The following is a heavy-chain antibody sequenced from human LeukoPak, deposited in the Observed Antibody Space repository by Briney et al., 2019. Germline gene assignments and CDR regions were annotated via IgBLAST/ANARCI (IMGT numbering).Heavy chain of an antibody. D-gene: IGHD4-17*01. V-gene: IGHV1-18*01. CDR2: ISPKNGDT. CDR1: NYNFGDYT. Sequence: ASVKVFCKASNYNFGDYTINWVRQAPGQGLEWMGWISPKNGDTNPAQRFQGRVTMTTETSTTTAYMDLRNLTSDDTAVYFCARGPLYGDYYCDFWGQGTLATVAS. CDR3: ARGPLYGDYYCDF. J-gene: IGHJ4*02.